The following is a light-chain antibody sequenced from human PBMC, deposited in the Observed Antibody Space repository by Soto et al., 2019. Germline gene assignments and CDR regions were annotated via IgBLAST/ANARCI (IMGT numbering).Light chain of an antibody. CDR3: TSYAGSNNVEV. V-gene: IGLV2-8*01. J-gene: IGLJ3*02. CDR1: SSDVGGYNY. Sequence: QSALTQPPSASGSPGQSVTISCTGTSSDVGGYNYVSWYQQHPGKAPKLMIYEVNKRPSGVPDRFSGSKSGNTASLTVSGLQAEDEADYYCTSYAGSNNVEVFGGGTKLTVL. CDR2: EVN.